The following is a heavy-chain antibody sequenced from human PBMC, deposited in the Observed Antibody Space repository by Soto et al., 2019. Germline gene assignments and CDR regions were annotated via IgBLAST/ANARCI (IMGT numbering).Heavy chain of an antibody. D-gene: IGHD2-2*01. CDR1: GFTFSPYG. V-gene: IGHV3-30*18. Sequence: QVQLEDSGGGVVQPGRSLRLSCVASGFTFSPYGMHWVRQAPGKGLEWVALISYDGSKKFYADFVKGRFSISRDNSKNTLYLQMNSLRADDTAVYYCAKDRAHIAVVPAGMTFDHWGQGTLVNVSS. CDR3: AKDRAHIAVVPAGMTFDH. CDR2: ISYDGSKK. J-gene: IGHJ4*02.